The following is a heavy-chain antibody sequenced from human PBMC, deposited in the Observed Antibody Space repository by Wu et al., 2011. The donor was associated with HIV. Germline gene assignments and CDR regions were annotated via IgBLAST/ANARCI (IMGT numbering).Heavy chain of an antibody. Sequence: QVQLVQSGAEVKKPGASVKLSCKASGYTFTGYYMYWVRQAPGQGLEWVGWINPNNGGTNYAQKFQGRVTMTRDTSISTAYMELSRLRSDDTAVYYCARSGGGSGSYDGYYYYYYMDVWAKGPRSPSP. CDR3: ARSGGGSGSYDGYYYYYYMDV. J-gene: IGHJ6*03. CDR1: GYTFTGYY. CDR2: INPNNGGT. V-gene: IGHV1-2*02. D-gene: IGHD3-10*01.